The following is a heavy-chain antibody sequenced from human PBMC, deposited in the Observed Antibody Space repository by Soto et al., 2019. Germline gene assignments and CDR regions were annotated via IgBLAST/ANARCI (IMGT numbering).Heavy chain of an antibody. CDR3: TRGLASGDY. J-gene: IGHJ4*02. CDR1: GYIFTNFY. CDR2: IHTNGCST. D-gene: IGHD6-6*01. Sequence: QVQLVQPGAEVKKPGASVKFSCKASGYIFTNFYIHWVRQAPGQGLEWIGIIHTNGCSTNYAQNFQGRVTMTRDTSTSTVYMDLSSLRSEDTAVYYCTRGLASGDYWGQGTLITVSS. V-gene: IGHV1-46*03.